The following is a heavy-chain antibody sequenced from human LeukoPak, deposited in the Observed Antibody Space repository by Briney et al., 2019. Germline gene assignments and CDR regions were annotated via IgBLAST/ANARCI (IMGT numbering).Heavy chain of an antibody. CDR2: IYPSDSDT. J-gene: IGHJ4*02. V-gene: IGHV5-51*01. CDR1: GYSYTSYW. Sequence: GESLKISCKGSGYSYTSYWIGWVRQMPGKGLEWMGIIYPSDSDTKYSPSFQGQVTISADKSISTVYLQWSSLKASDTAMYYCARHRLLTAPGDYWGQGTLVTVSS. CDR3: ARHRLLTAPGDY. D-gene: IGHD6-13*01.